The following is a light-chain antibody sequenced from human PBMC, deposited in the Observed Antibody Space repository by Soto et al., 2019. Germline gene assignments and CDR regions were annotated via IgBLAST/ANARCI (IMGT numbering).Light chain of an antibody. CDR3: QQYGSSLFT. CDR1: QSVSSTY. V-gene: IGKV3-20*01. Sequence: EIVLTQSPGTLSLSPGERATLSCRASQSVSSTYLAWYQQKPGQPPRVLIYGTSIRATGIPERFSGGGSGTDFTLTITRLESEDFAVYYCQQYGSSLFTFGPGTKVDFK. J-gene: IGKJ3*01. CDR2: GTS.